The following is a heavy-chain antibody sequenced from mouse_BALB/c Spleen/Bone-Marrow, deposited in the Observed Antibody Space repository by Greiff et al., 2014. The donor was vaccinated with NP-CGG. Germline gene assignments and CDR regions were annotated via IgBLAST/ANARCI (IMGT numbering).Heavy chain of an antibody. D-gene: IGHD1-1*02. V-gene: IGHV5-4*02. CDR3: ARSGEKYGALDY. J-gene: IGHJ4*01. CDR2: ISDGGIYT. Sequence: EVKLVESGGGLVKPGGSLKLSCTASGFTFSDYYMYWVRQTPEKRLEWVATISDGGIYTYYPDSVKGRFTISRDNAKNNLYLQTSSLKSEDTAMYYCARSGEKYGALDYSGQGTSVTVSS. CDR1: GFTFSDYY.